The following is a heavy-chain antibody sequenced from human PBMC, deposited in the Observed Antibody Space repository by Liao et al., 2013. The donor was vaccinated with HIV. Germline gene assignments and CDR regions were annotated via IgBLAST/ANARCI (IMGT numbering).Heavy chain of an antibody. V-gene: IGHV4-4*07. Sequence: QVQLQESGPGLVKPSETLSLTCTVSGGSISSFYWSWLRQPAGKGLEWIGRISSSGGTNYIPSLKSRVTMSIDTSKNQFSLKVNSVTAADTAVYYCAARITISGVAIPHALDVWGQGTLVAVSS. CDR2: ISSSGGT. J-gene: IGHJ3*01. CDR1: GGSISSFY. CDR3: AARITISGVAIPHALDV. D-gene: IGHD3-3*01.